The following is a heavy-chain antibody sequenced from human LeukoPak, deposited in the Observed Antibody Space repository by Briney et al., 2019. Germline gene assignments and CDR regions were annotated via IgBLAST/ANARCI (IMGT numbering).Heavy chain of an antibody. D-gene: IGHD2-2*01. J-gene: IGHJ4*02. Sequence: SETLSLTCSVSGYSFTSGHYRGWIRQPPGKGLEWIGNIYHTGSTHYNPSLKSRVTISVDTSKNQFSLKLSSVTAADTAVYYCARYCSSTSCVLRGFDYWGQGTLVTVSS. CDR2: IYHTGST. CDR3: ARYCSSTSCVLRGFDY. V-gene: IGHV4-38-2*01. CDR1: GYSFTSGHY.